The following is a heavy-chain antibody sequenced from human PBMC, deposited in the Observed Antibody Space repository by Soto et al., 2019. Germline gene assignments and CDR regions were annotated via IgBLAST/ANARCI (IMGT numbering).Heavy chain of an antibody. CDR1: VYTNTGYV. J-gene: IGHJ5*02. CDR3: GIDHSRNDEGWWLDP. V-gene: IGHV1-46*04. CDR2: INPGGRTT. D-gene: IGHD1-26*01. Sequence: PVKVYRKASVYTNTGYVMHRLIIEKRKRLEWMGVINPGGRTTVYAQRLQGRVTMTRDTSTNTLYMELGSLRSDDTAVYYCGIDHSRNDEGWWLDPWGQGTLVTVS.